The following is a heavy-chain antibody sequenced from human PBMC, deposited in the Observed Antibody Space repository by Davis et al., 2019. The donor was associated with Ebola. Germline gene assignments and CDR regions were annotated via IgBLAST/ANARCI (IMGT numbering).Heavy chain of an antibody. J-gene: IGHJ4*02. CDR1: GDSVSSGG. Sequence: HSQTLSLTCAISGDSVSSGGWNWIRQSPSRGLEWLGRTYYTSRWYNDYAVSVKSRITINPDTSKNQFSLQLNSVTPEDTAVYYCASGFWKAGFNSWGQGILVTVSS. V-gene: IGHV6-1*01. CDR2: TYYTSRWYN. CDR3: ASGFWKAGFNS. D-gene: IGHD1-1*01.